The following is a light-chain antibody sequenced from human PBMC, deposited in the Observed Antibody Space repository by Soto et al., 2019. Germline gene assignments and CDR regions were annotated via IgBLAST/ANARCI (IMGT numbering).Light chain of an antibody. Sequence: EIVMTQSPATLSVSPGERATLSCRASQSFSSNLAWYQHKPGQAPRLLIYGASTRATGIPARFSGSGSGTEFTLTISSLQSEDFAVYYCQQYNNWAQTFGQGTKV. CDR1: QSFSSN. J-gene: IGKJ1*01. CDR2: GAS. CDR3: QQYNNWAQT. V-gene: IGKV3-15*01.